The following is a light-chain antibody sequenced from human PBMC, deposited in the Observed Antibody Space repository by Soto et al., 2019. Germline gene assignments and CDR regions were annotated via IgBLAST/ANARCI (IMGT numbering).Light chain of an antibody. V-gene: IGKV2-30*02. CDR3: MQGSHWPPT. Sequence: DVVMTQSPLSLPVTLGQPASISCRSSQSLVHSDGNTYFYWFLQRPGQSPRRLIYKVSNRDSRVPDRFSGSGSGTDFTLKISRVEAEDVGVYYCMQGSHWPPTFGGGTKVEIK. J-gene: IGKJ4*01. CDR1: QSLVHSDGNTY. CDR2: KVS.